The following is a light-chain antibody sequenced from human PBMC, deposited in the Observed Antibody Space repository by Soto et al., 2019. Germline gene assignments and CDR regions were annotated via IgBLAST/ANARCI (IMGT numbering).Light chain of an antibody. V-gene: IGLV2-23*01. CDR1: SSDVGSYDL. Sequence: QSALTQPASVSGSPGQSITISCTGTSSDVGSYDLVSWYQQYPGKAPKLMIYEASERPSGVSYRFSGSKSANTASLTISGLQAEDEADYYCCSYAGDSTYVFGTGTKATVL. CDR3: CSYAGDSTYV. CDR2: EAS. J-gene: IGLJ1*01.